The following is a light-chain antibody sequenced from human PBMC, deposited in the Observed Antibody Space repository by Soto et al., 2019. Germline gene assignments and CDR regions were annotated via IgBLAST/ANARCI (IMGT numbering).Light chain of an antibody. CDR3: SSYTNINKRACV. Sequence: QSALTQPASVSGSPGQSITISCTGTSGDIGSYNRVSWYQQHPGKAPKLIIYEVTDRPSGVSNRFSGSKSGNTASLTISGLQAEDEAEYYCSSYTNINKRACVFGTGTKLPV. CDR1: SGDIGSYNR. CDR2: EVT. V-gene: IGLV2-14*01. J-gene: IGLJ1*01.